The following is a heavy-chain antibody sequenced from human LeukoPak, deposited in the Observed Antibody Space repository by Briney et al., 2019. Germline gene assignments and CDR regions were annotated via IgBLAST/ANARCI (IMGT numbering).Heavy chain of an antibody. CDR3: ARDSPGTTASDY. D-gene: IGHD1-1*01. Sequence: GGSLRLSCAASGFTFSRHWMHWVRQTPGKGLVWVSRIKNDGSSTTYADSVKGRFTISRDNTKNTLYLEMNSLRAEDTAVYYCARDSPGTTASDYWGQGTLVTVSS. CDR1: GFTFSRHW. V-gene: IGHV3-74*01. CDR2: IKNDGSST. J-gene: IGHJ4*02.